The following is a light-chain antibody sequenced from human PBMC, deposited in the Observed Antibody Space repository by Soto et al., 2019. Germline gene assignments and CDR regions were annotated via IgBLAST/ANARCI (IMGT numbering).Light chain of an antibody. CDR1: SSDVGGYNY. J-gene: IGLJ1*01. Sequence: QSVLTQPASVSGSAGQSITISCTGTSSDVGGYNYVSWYQHHPGKAPKLMIYEVSSRPSGVSYRFSGSKSGNTASLTISGLQAEDEGDYYCSSYTSSSTLLIFGTGTKVTVL. CDR2: EVS. V-gene: IGLV2-14*01. CDR3: SSYTSSSTLLI.